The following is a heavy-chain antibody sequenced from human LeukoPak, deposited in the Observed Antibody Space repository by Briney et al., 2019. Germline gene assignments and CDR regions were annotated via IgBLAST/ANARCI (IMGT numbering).Heavy chain of an antibody. Sequence: GGSLRLSCAASGFTFSSYSMNWVRRAPGKGLEWVSSISSSSIYIYYADSVKGRFTTSRDSTKNSLYLQMNSLRAKDTAVYYCARSGIAAAFFEYWGQGTLVTVSS. D-gene: IGHD6-13*01. V-gene: IGHV3-21*01. J-gene: IGHJ4*02. CDR3: ARSGIAAAFFEY. CDR1: GFTFSSYS. CDR2: ISSSSIYI.